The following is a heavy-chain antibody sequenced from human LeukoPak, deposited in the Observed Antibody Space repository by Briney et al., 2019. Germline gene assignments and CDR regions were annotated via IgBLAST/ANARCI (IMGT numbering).Heavy chain of an antibody. J-gene: IGHJ4*02. CDR1: GFTFDDYA. CDR2: ISWNSGSI. CDR3: AKASVVVPPFFDY. Sequence: GGSLRLSCAASGFTFDDYAMHWVRQVPGKGLEWVSGISWNSGSIVYADSVKGRFTISRDNAKNSLYLQMDSLRAEDTALYYCAKASVVVPPFFDYWGQGTLVTVSS. V-gene: IGHV3-9*01. D-gene: IGHD2-2*01.